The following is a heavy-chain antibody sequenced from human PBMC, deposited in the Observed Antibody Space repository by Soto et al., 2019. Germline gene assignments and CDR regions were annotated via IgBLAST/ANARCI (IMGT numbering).Heavy chain of an antibody. CDR2: IYHSGST. J-gene: IGHJ6*02. D-gene: IGHD1-7*01. CDR1: GGSISISNR. Sequence: GPGPGWASETLSLTCAVSGGSISISNRWSWVRQPPGKGLEWIGEIYHSGSTNYNPSLKSRVTISVDKSKNQFSLKLSSVTAADTAVYYCASGLAFDNWNYTPLHTYYYYGMDVWGQGTTVTVSS. CDR3: ASGLAFDNWNYTPLHTYYYYGMDV. V-gene: IGHV4-4*02.